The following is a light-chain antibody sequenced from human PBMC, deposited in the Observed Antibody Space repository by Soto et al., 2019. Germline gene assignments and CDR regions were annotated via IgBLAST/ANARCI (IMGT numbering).Light chain of an antibody. CDR3: QSYDSSLTAVI. V-gene: IGLV1-40*01. CDR2: GDT. CDR1: SSDIGAGYG. J-gene: IGLJ2*01. Sequence: QSVLTQPPSVSGAPGQRVTISCTGSSSDIGAGYGVHWYQQLPATAPRLLMHGDTDRPSGVPDRFSGSKSGTSASLTITGLQAEDEATYPCQSYDSSLTAVIFGGGTQLTVL.